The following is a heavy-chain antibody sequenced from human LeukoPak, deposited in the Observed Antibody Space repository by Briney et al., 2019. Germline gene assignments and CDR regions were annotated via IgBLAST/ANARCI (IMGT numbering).Heavy chain of an antibody. D-gene: IGHD3-22*01. CDR3: ARVNYYDSSGYITH. J-gene: IGHJ4*02. V-gene: IGHV4-39*01. CDR1: GGSISSSSYY. Sequence: SETLSLTCTVSGGSISSSSYYWGWIRQPPGKGLVWIGSIYYSGSTYYNPSLKSRVTISVDTSKNQFSLKLSSVTAADTAVYYCARVNYYDSSGYITHWGQGTLVTVSS. CDR2: IYYSGST.